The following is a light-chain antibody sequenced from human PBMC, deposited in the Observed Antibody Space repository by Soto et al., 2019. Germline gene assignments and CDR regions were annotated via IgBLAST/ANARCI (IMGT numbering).Light chain of an antibody. V-gene: IGKV3-11*01. CDR3: XXXXNXXT. CDR1: QXVXSY. CDR2: DAS. J-gene: IGKJ4*01. Sequence: EIVLTQSPATLSLSPGEXXXXXXXASQXVXSYLAWYQQKPGQAPRLLIYDASNRATGIPARFSGSGSGTDFTLTISSLEXXXXXXXXXXXXXNXXTFGGGTKVEIK.